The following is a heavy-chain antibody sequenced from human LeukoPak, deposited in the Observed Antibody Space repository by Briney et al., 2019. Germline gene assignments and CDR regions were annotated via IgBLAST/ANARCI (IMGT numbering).Heavy chain of an antibody. CDR1: GGSISSYY. CDR2: INHSGST. Sequence: SETLSLTCTVSGGSISSYYWSWIRQPPGKGLEWIGEINHSGSTNYNPSLKSRVTISVDTSKNQFSLKLSSVTAADTAVYYCARDLWELHTHLLDYWGQGTLVTVSS. CDR3: ARDLWELHTHLLDY. J-gene: IGHJ4*02. V-gene: IGHV4-34*01. D-gene: IGHD1-26*01.